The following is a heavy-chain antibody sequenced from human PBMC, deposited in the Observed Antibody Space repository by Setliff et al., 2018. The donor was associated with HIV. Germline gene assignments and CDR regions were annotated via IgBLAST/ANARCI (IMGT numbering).Heavy chain of an antibody. J-gene: IGHJ4*02. CDR1: GGSFSGFY. V-gene: IGHV4-59*01. Sequence: SETLSLTCAVYGGSFSGFYCNWIRQPPGKGPEWIGYIHSSGSTIYNPSLKSRITISLDTSKEQFSLELSSVTAADTAVYYCARHPSKGAAFDFWGQGALVTVSS. CDR3: ARHPSKGAAFDF. D-gene: IGHD1-26*01. CDR2: IHSSGST.